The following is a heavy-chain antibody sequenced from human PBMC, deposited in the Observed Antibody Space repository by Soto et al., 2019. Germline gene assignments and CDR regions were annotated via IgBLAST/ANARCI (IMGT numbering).Heavy chain of an antibody. V-gene: IGHV3-48*02. CDR3: LRVKGTILAEAYFDS. J-gene: IGHJ4*02. CDR2: ISGSGGTI. CDR1: ICAFSIYS. Sequence: PGGARRRLRAASICAFSIYSMACFCQAPVKGREWISYISGSGGTIHYADSVKGRFTISRDNAKSSVFLQMNGLRDEDTAVYSCLRVKGTILAEAYFDSCGRGALVTVYS.